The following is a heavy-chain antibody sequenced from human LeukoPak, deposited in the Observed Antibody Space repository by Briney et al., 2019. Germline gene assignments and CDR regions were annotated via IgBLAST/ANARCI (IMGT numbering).Heavy chain of an antibody. J-gene: IGHJ3*02. CDR2: ISRSSSTI. Sequence: GGSLRLSCAASGFTFSNYSMNWVRQAPGKGLEWVSYISRSSSTIYYADSVKGRFTISRDNAKNSLYLQMSSLRAEDTAVYYCARVAEAAAFDIWGQGTMVTVSS. CDR3: ARVAEAAAFDI. V-gene: IGHV3-48*01. D-gene: IGHD6-25*01. CDR1: GFTFSNYS.